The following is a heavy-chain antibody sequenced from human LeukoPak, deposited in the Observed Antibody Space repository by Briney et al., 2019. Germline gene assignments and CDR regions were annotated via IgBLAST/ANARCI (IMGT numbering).Heavy chain of an antibody. V-gene: IGHV1-69*13. J-gene: IGHJ4*02. Sequence: SVKVSCKASGGTFSSYAISWVRQAPGQGLEWMGGIIPIFGTANYAQKFQGRVTITADESTSTAYMELSSLRSEDTAVYYCARNDIEDDFKPDYWGQGTLVNVSS. CDR1: GGTFSSYA. CDR3: ARNDIEDDFKPDY. CDR2: IIPIFGTA. D-gene: IGHD3-3*01.